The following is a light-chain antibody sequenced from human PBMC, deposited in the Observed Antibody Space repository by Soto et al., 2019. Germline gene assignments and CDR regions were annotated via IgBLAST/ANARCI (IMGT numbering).Light chain of an antibody. Sequence: DIQMTQSPSTLSASVGERVTITCLASHSISSYLICYQQKPCKAPTLLIYAASTLQSGVPSRFSGSGSWTDFTLTIICLLSEDFSVYYCQQYHKWPPITFGQGTRLDIK. CDR2: AAS. CDR3: QQYHKWPPIT. V-gene: IGKV1-39*01. CDR1: HSISSY. J-gene: IGKJ5*01.